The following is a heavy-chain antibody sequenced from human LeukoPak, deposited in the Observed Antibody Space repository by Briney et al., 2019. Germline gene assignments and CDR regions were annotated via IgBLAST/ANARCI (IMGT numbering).Heavy chain of an antibody. J-gene: IGHJ4*02. V-gene: IGHV4-38-2*01. Sequence: PSETLSLTCAVSGYSLSSGYYWGWIRQPPGKGLEWIGSIYHSGSTYYNPSLKSRVTISVDTSKNQFSLKLSSVTAADTAVYYCASRYYNSSGYYQFDYWGQGTLVTVSS. CDR1: GYSLSSGYY. D-gene: IGHD3-22*01. CDR3: ASRYYNSSGYYQFDY. CDR2: IYHSGST.